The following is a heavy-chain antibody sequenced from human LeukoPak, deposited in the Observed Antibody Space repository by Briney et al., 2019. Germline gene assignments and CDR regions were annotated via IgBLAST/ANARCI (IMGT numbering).Heavy chain of an antibody. D-gene: IGHD4-17*01. Sequence: PSETLFLTCAVYGGSLLCYYWTWSRQPPAKVLEWIGAINHSGSTNYTPYLKSRVTISVDTSKTQFCLKLRSVTAADTAVYYWARAYTIDTVTKGLDNWFDPWGQGTLVTVSS. CDR3: ARAYTIDTVTKGLDNWFDP. CDR1: GGSLLCYY. V-gene: IGHV4-34*01. J-gene: IGHJ5*02. CDR2: INHSGST.